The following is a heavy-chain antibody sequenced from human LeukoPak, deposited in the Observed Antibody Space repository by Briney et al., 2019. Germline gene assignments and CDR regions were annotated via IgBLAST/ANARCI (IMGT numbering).Heavy chain of an antibody. J-gene: IGHJ4*02. V-gene: IGHV1-69*05. CDR3: ARTSYVVRGSWEDYFDY. D-gene: IGHD3-10*01. CDR2: IIPIFGTA. CDR1: GGTFSSYA. Sequence: SVKVSCKASGGTFSSYAISWVRQAPGQGLEWMGGIIPIFGTANYAQKFQGRVTITTDESTSTAYMELSSLRSEDTAVYYCARTSYVVRGSWEDYFDYWGQGTLVGVSS.